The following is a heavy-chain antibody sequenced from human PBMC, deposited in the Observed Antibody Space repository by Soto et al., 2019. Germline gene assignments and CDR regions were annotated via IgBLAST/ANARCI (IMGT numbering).Heavy chain of an antibody. Sequence: DSGRVDCGSSCYRVSELSMKWLRQGNGKALEWIGGFDPEAGEKIFSQKFQGRVITTEDTSTDFAYMELTSLTSDDTAVYYCATLYDSSGFHRGSYSASWGQGTPVP. D-gene: IGHD3-22*01. V-gene: IGHV1-24*01. CDR2: FDPEAGEK. J-gene: IGHJ4*02. CDR3: ATLYDSSGFHRGSYSAS. CDR1: CYRVSELS.